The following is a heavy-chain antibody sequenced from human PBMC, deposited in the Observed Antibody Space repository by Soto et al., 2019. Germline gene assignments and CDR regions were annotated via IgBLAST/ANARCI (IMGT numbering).Heavy chain of an antibody. J-gene: IGHJ6*02. V-gene: IGHV3-15*01. CDR1: GFTFSNAW. D-gene: IGHD2-2*02. Sequence: GGSLRLSFAASGFTFSNAWMSWVRQAPGKGLEWVGRIKSKTDGGTTDYAAPVKGRFTISRDDSKNTLYLQMNSLKTEDTAVYYCTTGAYCSSTSCYTRVYYYYGMDVWGQGTTVTVSS. CDR2: IKSKTDGGTT. CDR3: TTGAYCSSTSCYTRVYYYYGMDV.